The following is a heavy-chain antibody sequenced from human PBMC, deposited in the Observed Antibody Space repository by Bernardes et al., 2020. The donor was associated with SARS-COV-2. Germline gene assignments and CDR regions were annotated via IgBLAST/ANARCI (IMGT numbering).Heavy chain of an antibody. V-gene: IGHV3-23*01. CDR1: GFSFGTYA. J-gene: IGHJ2*01. CDR2: IIENGVDT. CDR3: AKDLGANYWYFDL. D-gene: IGHD3-16*01. Sequence: GGSLRLSCAASGFSFGTYAMSWVRQAPGKGLEWVSGIIENGVDTYYADPVKGRFTISRDNSKNMVFLQMNSLRAEDTAVYYCAKDLGANYWYFDLWGRGTLVAVSS.